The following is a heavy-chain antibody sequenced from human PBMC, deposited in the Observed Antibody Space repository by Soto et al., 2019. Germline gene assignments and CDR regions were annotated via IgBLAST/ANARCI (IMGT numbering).Heavy chain of an antibody. D-gene: IGHD6-19*01. Sequence: PGGALRLSCAASGFTCDYYGMHWVRQSPGKGLEWVSGISWNSGSIGYADSVKGRFTISRDNAKNSLYLQMNSLRAEDTALYYCAKDGIAVAAWGYYFDYWGQGTLVTVSS. CDR3: AKDGIAVAAWGYYFDY. CDR1: GFTCDYYG. CDR2: ISWNSGSI. J-gene: IGHJ4*02. V-gene: IGHV3-9*01.